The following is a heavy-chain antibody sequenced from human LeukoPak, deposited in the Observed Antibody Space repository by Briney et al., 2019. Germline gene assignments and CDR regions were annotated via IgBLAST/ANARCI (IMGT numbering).Heavy chain of an antibody. CDR3: ATPDYGDYFFDY. V-gene: IGHV3-23*01. J-gene: IGHJ4*02. CDR1: GFTFSSYA. CDR2: ISGGGGST. D-gene: IGHD4-17*01. Sequence: QAGGSLRLSCAASGFTFSSYAMSGVRQAPGKGLEWVSAISGGGGSTYYADSVKGRFTISRDNSKNTLYLQMNSLRAEDTAVYYCATPDYGDYFFDYWGQGTLVTVSS.